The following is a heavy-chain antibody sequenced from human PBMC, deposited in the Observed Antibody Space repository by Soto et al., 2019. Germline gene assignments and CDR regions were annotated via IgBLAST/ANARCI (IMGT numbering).Heavy chain of an antibody. Sequence: QVQLVQSGAEVKKPGSSVKVSCKASGGTFSSYTISWVRKAPGQGLAWMGRIIPILNIANYAQKFQGRVTITADKSTSTAYIELSSLRSEDTAVYYCARFRGSYGLDVWGQGTTVTVSS. J-gene: IGHJ6*02. V-gene: IGHV1-69*02. D-gene: IGHD3-10*01. CDR1: GGTFSSYT. CDR3: ARFRGSYGLDV. CDR2: IIPILNIA.